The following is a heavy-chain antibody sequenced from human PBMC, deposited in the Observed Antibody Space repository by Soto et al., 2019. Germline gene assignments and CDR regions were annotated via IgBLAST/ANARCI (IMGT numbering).Heavy chain of an antibody. J-gene: IGHJ4*02. CDR3: AWSIVVVTDLDD. CDR1: GYTFTSYA. V-gene: IGHV1-3*01. Sequence: GASVKVSCKASGYTFTSYAMHWVRQAPGQRLEWMGWINAGNGNTKYSQKFQGRVTITRDTSASTAYMELSSLRSEDTAVYYCAWSIVVVTDLDDWGQGTLVNVSS. CDR2: INAGNGNT. D-gene: IGHD2-21*02.